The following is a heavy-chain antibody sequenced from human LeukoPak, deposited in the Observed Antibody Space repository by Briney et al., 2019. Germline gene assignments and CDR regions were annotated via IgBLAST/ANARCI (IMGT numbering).Heavy chain of an antibody. CDR3: VRDRGRASVDY. Sequence: GGSLRLSCAASGFTFAGYWISWVRQAPGKGLEWVANIKQDASEEYYVDSVKGRFTISRDNAKNSLYLQMNSLRAEDTAVYYCVRDRGRASVDYWGQGTLVTVSS. CDR2: IKQDASEE. D-gene: IGHD1-26*01. CDR1: GFTFAGYW. J-gene: IGHJ4*02. V-gene: IGHV3-7*01.